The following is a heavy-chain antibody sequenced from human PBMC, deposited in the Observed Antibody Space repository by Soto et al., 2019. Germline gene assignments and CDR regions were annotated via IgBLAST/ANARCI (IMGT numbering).Heavy chain of an antibody. V-gene: IGHV1-3*01. CDR1: GYTFTSYA. CDR2: INAGNGNT. D-gene: IGHD5-18*01. J-gene: IGHJ6*02. Sequence: QVQLVQSGAEVKKPGASVKVSCKASGYTFTSYAMHWVRQAPGQRLEWMGWINAGNGNTKYSQKFQGRVTITRDTSASTAYMELSSLRSEDTAVYYCARGRVWIHSYGHYYYYYGMDVWGQGTTVTVSS. CDR3: ARGRVWIHSYGHYYYYYGMDV.